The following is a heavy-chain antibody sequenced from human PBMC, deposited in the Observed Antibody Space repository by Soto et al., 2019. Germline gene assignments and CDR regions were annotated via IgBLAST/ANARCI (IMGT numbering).Heavy chain of an antibody. Sequence: QVHLVQSGAEVKKPGASVKVSCKGSGYGFTTYGITWVRQAPGQGLKWMAWISAHNGNTNYAQKLQGGVTVTRDTSTSTAYMELRSRRSDDTAVYYWGRGRYGDYWGQGALVTVSS. CDR3: GRGRYGDY. CDR1: GYGFTTYG. D-gene: IGHD1-1*01. J-gene: IGHJ4*02. V-gene: IGHV1-18*01. CDR2: ISAHNGNT.